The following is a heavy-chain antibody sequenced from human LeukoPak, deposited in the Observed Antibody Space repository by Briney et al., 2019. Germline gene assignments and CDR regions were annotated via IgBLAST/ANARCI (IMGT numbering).Heavy chain of an antibody. CDR3: ARDRRGIAVAGYYYYYYMDV. J-gene: IGHJ6*03. Sequence: PGGSLRLSCAASGFTFSSYGMHWVRQAPGKGLEWVSSISSSSSYIYYADSVKGRFTISRDNAKNSLYLQMNSLRAEDTAVYYCARDRRGIAVAGYYYYYYMDVWGKGTTVTVSS. CDR1: GFTFSSYG. D-gene: IGHD6-19*01. CDR2: ISSSSSYI. V-gene: IGHV3-21*01.